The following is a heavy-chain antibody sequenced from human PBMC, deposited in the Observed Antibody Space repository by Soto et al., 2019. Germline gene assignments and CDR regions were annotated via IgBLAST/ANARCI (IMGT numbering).Heavy chain of an antibody. V-gene: IGHV4-30-2*01. J-gene: IGHJ4*02. CDR3: DRDGPLAAYFDY. D-gene: IGHD6-19*01. CDR2: IYHSGST. Sequence: SETLSLTCAVSGGSISRGGYSWSWIRQPPGKGLEWIGYIYHSGSTYYNPSLKSRVTISVDRSKNQFSLKLSSVTAADTAVYYCDRDGPLAAYFDYWGQGTLVSVSS. CDR1: GGSISRGGYS.